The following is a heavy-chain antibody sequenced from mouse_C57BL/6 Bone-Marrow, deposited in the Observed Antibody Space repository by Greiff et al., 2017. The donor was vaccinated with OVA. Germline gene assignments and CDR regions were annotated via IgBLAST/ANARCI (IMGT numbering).Heavy chain of an antibody. CDR3: TRTDDGYYRYWFAY. CDR1: GYTFTDYE. CDR2: IDPETGGT. V-gene: IGHV1-15*01. Sequence: VHLVESGAELVRPGASVTLSCQASGYTFTDYEMHWVKQTPVHGLEWIGAIDPETGGTAYNQKFKGKAILTADKSSSTAYMELRSLTSEDSAVYYCTRTDDGYYRYWFAYWGQGTLVTVSA. J-gene: IGHJ3*01. D-gene: IGHD2-3*01.